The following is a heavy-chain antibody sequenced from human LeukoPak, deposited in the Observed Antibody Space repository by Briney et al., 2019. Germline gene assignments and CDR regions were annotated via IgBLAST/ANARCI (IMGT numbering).Heavy chain of an antibody. D-gene: IGHD3-22*01. CDR2: FVVGSGNT. J-gene: IGHJ4*02. V-gene: IGHV1-58*01. Sequence: SVKVSCKTSGFTFISSAVQWVRQARGQRLEWIGWFVVGSGNTNYAQKFQERVTITRDMSTSTAYMELSSLRSEDTAVYYCAADPSYSSGYRYYFDYWGQGTLVTVSS. CDR3: AADPSYSSGYRYYFDY. CDR1: GFTFISSA.